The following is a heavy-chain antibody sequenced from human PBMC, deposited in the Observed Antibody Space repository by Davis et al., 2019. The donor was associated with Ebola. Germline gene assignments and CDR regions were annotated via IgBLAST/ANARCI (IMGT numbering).Heavy chain of an antibody. Sequence: ASVKVSCKASRYTFSLSNLHWMRQAPGQGLEWLGRVILKSGATNYAQKFQGRVTMTRATSISTVYMELSSLRYDDTADYYCARGHNYAHEYWGQGTLVTVSS. CDR2: VILKSGAT. J-gene: IGHJ4*02. D-gene: IGHD4-11*01. CDR3: ARGHNYAHEY. V-gene: IGHV1-2*06. CDR1: RYTFSLSN.